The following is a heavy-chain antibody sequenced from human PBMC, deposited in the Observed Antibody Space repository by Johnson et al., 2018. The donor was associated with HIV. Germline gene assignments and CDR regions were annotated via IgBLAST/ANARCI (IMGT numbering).Heavy chain of an antibody. D-gene: IGHD3-22*01. CDR2: IRYDGSNK. CDR1: GFTFSNYG. CDR3: AKGLNYYDSSGPDGFDI. V-gene: IGHV3-30*02. Sequence: QVQLVESGGGVVQPGGSLRLSCAASGFTFSNYGMHWVRQAPGKGLEWVTFIRYDGSNKYYADSVKGRFTISRDNSKNTLYLKMNSLRAEDTAVYYCAKGLNYYDSSGPDGFDIWGQGTMVTVSS. J-gene: IGHJ3*02.